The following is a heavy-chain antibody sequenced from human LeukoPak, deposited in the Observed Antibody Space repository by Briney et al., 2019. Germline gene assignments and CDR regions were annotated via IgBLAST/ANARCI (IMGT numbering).Heavy chain of an antibody. V-gene: IGHV1-2*02. CDR2: INPNSGGT. Sequence: ASVKVSCKASGYTFTGYYMHWVRQAPGQGLEWMGWINPNSGGTNYAQKFQGRVTMTRDTSISTAYMELSRLRSDDTAEYYCARTYCSSTSCFGGYYGMDVWGQGTTVTVSS. CDR1: GYTFTGYY. D-gene: IGHD2-2*01. CDR3: ARTYCSSTSCFGGYYGMDV. J-gene: IGHJ6*02.